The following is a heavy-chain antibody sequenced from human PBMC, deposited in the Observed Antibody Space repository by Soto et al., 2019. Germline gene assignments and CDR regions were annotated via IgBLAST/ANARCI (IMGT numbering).Heavy chain of an antibody. D-gene: IGHD3-16*01. CDR2: VNPDNHNT. V-gene: IGHV1-18*01. J-gene: IGHJ4*02. Sequence: QVQLVQSGAEVKKPGASVKVSCRVSGYRFTSYGINWVRQAPGQGLEWVGWVNPDNHNTNYAQNFQDRVSLTTDISTNTAFMELRGLRSDDTAVYYCARVRFGDTFDYWGQGTLLTVSS. CDR1: GYRFTSYG. CDR3: ARVRFGDTFDY.